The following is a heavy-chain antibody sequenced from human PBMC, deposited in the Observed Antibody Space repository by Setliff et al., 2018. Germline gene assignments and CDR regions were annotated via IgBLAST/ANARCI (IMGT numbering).Heavy chain of an antibody. CDR3: ARANKKLDYYYYYYMDV. J-gene: IGHJ6*03. V-gene: IGHV4-61*02. D-gene: IGHD1-1*01. Sequence: SETLSLTCTVSGGSISSGSYYWSWIRHPAGKGLEWIGRVYTNGGSDYNPFLKSRVSISLDTSKNQFSLKLISVTAADTAVYYCARANKKLDYYYYYYMDVWGKGTTVTVSS. CDR2: VYTNGGS. CDR1: GGSISSGSYY.